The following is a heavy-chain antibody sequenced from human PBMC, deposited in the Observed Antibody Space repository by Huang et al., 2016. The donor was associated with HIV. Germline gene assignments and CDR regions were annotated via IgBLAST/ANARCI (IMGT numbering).Heavy chain of an antibody. CDR3: ARGSPPPFSTD. J-gene: IGHJ4*02. D-gene: IGHD3-3*01. V-gene: IGHV3-21*01. CDR2: ITRRSTYK. Sequence: VQLVESGGGVVKPGGSLRLSCGASGFSFRSYGMNWVRQAPGKGREWVSSITRRSTYKYYADSVKGRFTISRDKAKNSLYLQMNSLRAEDTAVYYCARGSPPPFSTDWGQGTLVTVSS. CDR1: GFSFRSYG.